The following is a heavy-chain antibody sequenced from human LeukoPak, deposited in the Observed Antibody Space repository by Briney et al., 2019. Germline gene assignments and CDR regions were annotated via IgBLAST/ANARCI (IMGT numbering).Heavy chain of an antibody. Sequence: KSSETLSLTCTVSGGSISSSSYYWGWIRQPPGKGLEWIGSISYSGSTYYNPSLKSRVTISVDTSKNQFSLKVSSVTAADTAVYYCARVDTTMSTPLRYYHYHIVVWGKGTTVTVSS. CDR1: GGSISSSSYY. J-gene: IGHJ6*03. CDR2: ISYSGST. D-gene: IGHD5-18*01. V-gene: IGHV4-39*07. CDR3: ARVDTTMSTPLRYYHYHIVV.